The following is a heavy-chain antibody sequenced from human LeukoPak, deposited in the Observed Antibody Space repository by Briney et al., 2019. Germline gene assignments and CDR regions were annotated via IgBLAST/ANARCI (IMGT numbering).Heavy chain of an antibody. Sequence: PGGSLRLSCVASGFTLSSYGMHWVRQAPGKGLEWVAFIRYDGINKYYADSVKGRFTISRDNSKNTLFLQMNSLRTEETAVYYCAVRGSQINWGQGTLVTVPP. J-gene: IGHJ4*02. CDR1: GFTLSSYG. V-gene: IGHV3-30*02. CDR3: AVRGSQIN. CDR2: IRYDGINK.